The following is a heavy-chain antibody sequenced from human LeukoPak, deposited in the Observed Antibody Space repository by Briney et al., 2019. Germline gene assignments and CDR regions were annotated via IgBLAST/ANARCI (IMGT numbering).Heavy chain of an antibody. J-gene: IGHJ3*01. CDR2: IYDSEGT. Sequence: SETLSLTCTVSGGSISSYYWSWIRQPPGKGLEYIGYIYDSEGTYYNPSLKSRVTVSVDRSKNQFSLKVYSVSAADTAVYYCASGIAYYQPSKNAFDFWGQGTMVIVSS. CDR1: GGSISSYY. CDR3: ASGIAYYQPSKNAFDF. D-gene: IGHD2-2*01. V-gene: IGHV4-59*12.